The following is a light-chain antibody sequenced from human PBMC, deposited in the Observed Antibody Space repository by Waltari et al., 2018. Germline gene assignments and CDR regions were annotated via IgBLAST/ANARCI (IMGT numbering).Light chain of an antibody. V-gene: IGLV4-69*01. Sequence: QVVLTQSPYASASLGASVKITCTLSSGHSRYTIAWLQHQPEKGPRYLMTLKSDGTHSKGDWIPDLVSGSSSASERYLAISSLQTEDESDYYFQTWDPGLVVVGGGTKLTVL. CDR3: QTWDPGLVV. CDR2: LKSDGTH. J-gene: IGLJ2*01. CDR1: SGHSRYT.